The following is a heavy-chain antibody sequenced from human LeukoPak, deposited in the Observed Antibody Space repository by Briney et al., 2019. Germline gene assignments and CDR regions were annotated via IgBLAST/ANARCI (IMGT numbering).Heavy chain of an antibody. CDR2: ISSSSSTI. Sequence: PGGSLRLSCAASGFTFSSYSMNWVRQAPGKGLEWVSYISSSSSTIYYADSVKGRFTISRDNAKNSLYLQMSSLRDEDTAVYYCAREGGLLWFGELMPFDYWGQGTLVTVSS. J-gene: IGHJ4*02. CDR3: AREGGLLWFGELMPFDY. V-gene: IGHV3-48*02. D-gene: IGHD3-10*01. CDR1: GFTFSSYS.